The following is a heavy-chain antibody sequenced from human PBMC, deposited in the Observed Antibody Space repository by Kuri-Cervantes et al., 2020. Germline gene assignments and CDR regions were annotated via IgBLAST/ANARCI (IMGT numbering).Heavy chain of an antibody. J-gene: IGHJ6*02. CDR2: IKVDGSER. CDR3: ARAGRRYSYGFLLSSEAYGMDV. CDR1: GFSFSSYW. V-gene: IGHV3-7*01. Sequence: ETLSLTCTASGFSFSSYWMSWVRQAPGKGMEWVANIKVDGSERYYMDSVRGRFTISKDNTKNSLYLQMNSLRAEDAAVYYCARAGRRYSYGFLLSSEAYGMDVWGQGTPVTVSS. D-gene: IGHD5-18*01.